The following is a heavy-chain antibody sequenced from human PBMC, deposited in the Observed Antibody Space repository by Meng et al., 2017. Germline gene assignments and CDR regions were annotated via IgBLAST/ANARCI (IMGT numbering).Heavy chain of an antibody. V-gene: IGHV3-21*01. J-gene: IGHJ4*02. CDR1: GFTFSSYS. D-gene: IGHD3-22*01. CDR2: ISGSSSYI. Sequence: GESLKISCAASGFTFSSYSMNWVRQAPGKGLEWVSSISGSSSYIYYADSVKGRFTISRANAKNSLYLQMNSLRAEDTAVYYCARTQSPNYYDSSGYPKHNFFDYWGQGTLVTVSS. CDR3: ARTQSPNYYDSSGYPKHNFFDY.